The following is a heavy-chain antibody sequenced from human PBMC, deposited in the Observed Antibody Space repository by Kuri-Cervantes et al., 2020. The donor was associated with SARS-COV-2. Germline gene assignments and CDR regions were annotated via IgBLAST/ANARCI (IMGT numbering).Heavy chain of an antibody. CDR1: GYTSTGYY. CDR2: ISAYNGNT. D-gene: IGHD2-2*01. CDR3: ARALGVPAATPGEI. V-gene: IGHV1-18*04. J-gene: IGHJ3*02. Sequence: ASVKVSCKASGYTSTGYYMHWVRQAPGQGLEWMGWISAYNGNTNYAQKLQGRVTMTTDTSTSTAYMELRSLRSDDTAVYYCARALGVPAATPGEIWGQGTMVTVSS.